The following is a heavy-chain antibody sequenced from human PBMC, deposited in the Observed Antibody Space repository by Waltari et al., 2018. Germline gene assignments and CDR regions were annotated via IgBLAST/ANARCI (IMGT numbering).Heavy chain of an antibody. CDR3: ATAVDSSGYSIWGRDY. V-gene: IGHV1-24*01. Sequence: QVQLVQSGAEVKKPGASVKVSCKVSGSTLTELSMPWVRRAPGKGLEWMGGFDPEDGETIYAQKFQGRVTMTEDTSTDTAYMELSSLRSEDTAVYYCATAVDSSGYSIWGRDYWGQGTLVTVSS. J-gene: IGHJ4*02. D-gene: IGHD3-22*01. CDR2: FDPEDGET. CDR1: GSTLTELS.